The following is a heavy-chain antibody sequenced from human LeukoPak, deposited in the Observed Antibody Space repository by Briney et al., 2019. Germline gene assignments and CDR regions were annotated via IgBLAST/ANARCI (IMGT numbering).Heavy chain of an antibody. J-gene: IGHJ4*02. CDR2: ISYDGSHE. V-gene: IGHV3-30*09. D-gene: IGHD5-12*01. Sequence: TGGSLRLSCAASGFTVSSYAVHWVRQAPGKGLEWVAVISYDGSHEYYADSVKGRFAISRDISKNTLYLQMNSLRAEDTALYYCARGGGYGYSGYDYFDYWGQGTLVTVSS. CDR1: GFTVSSYA. CDR3: ARGGGYGYSGYDYFDY.